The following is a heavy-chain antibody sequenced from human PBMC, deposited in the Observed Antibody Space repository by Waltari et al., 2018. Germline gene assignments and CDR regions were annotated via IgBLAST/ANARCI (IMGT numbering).Heavy chain of an antibody. V-gene: IGHV3-30*04. CDR3: ARDRAFAVSLQD. J-gene: IGHJ4*02. CDR1: GFTFSRFS. D-gene: IGHD4-17*01. Sequence: LSCATSGFTFSRFSMHWVRQAPGKGLQWVAGVSNDGIGRYADSVKGRFTISRDNAKSTVSLEMNSLRPDDTALYYCARDRAFAVSLQDWGQGTPVTVSS. CDR2: VSNDGIGR.